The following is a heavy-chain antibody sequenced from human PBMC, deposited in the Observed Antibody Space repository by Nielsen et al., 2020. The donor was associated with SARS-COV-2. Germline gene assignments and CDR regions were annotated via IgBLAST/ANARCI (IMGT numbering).Heavy chain of an antibody. Sequence: SETLSLTCTVSGGSISSYYWSWIRQPPGKGLEWIGYIYYSGSTNYNPSLKSRVTISVDTSKNQFSLKLSSVTAADTAVYYCAGEKDGYNSGYFDLWGRGTLVTVSS. CDR2: IYYSGST. CDR3: AGEKDGYNSGYFDL. CDR1: GGSISSYY. D-gene: IGHD5-24*01. J-gene: IGHJ2*01. V-gene: IGHV4-59*01.